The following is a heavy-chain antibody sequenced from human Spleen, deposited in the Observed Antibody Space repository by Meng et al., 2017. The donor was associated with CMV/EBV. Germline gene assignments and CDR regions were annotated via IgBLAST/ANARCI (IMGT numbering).Heavy chain of an antibody. Sequence: QNNVKGAGPTLGKPPQTLTLTCTLSGFSLSTSGVGVGWIRQPPGKALEWLALIYWDDDKRYSPSLKSRLTITKDTSKNQVVLTMTNMDPVDTATYYCAHTPSLITGTTWFDPWGQGTLVTVSS. CDR1: GFSLSTSGVG. V-gene: IGHV2-5*02. D-gene: IGHD1-20*01. CDR3: AHTPSLITGTTWFDP. CDR2: IYWDDDK. J-gene: IGHJ5*02.